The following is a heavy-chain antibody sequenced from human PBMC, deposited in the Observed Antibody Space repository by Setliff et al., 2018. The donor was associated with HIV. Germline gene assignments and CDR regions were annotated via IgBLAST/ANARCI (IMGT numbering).Heavy chain of an antibody. V-gene: IGHV3-74*01. D-gene: IGHD5-12*01. CDR3: HSGYDSEEQSYFDY. CDR1: GFTFDRYW. Sequence: GGSLRLSCAASGFTFDRYWMHWVRQAPGKGLVWVSRVNTDGSSKTYADSVKDRFTISRDNAKNTLYLQMHDLRAEDTGVYYCHSGYDSEEQSYFDYWGQGTLVTV. CDR2: VNTDGSSK. J-gene: IGHJ4*02.